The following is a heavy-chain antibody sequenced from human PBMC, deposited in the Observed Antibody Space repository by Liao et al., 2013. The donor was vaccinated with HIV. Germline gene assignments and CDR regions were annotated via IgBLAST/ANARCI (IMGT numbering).Heavy chain of an antibody. D-gene: IGHD6-13*01. CDR2: INHSGST. J-gene: IGHJ4*02. CDR3: ARPWGSTSPAWNY. V-gene: IGHV4-39*07. CDR1: GGSISSSSYY. Sequence: QLQVQESGPGLVKPSETLSLTCTVSGGSISSSSYYWGWIRQPPGKGLEWIGEINHSGSTNYNPFLKSRVTISVDTSKNQFSLKVSSVTAADTAVYYCARPWGSTSPAWNYVGQGTLVTVSS.